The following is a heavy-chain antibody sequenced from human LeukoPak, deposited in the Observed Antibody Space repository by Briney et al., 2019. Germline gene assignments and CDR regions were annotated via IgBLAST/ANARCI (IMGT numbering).Heavy chain of an antibody. D-gene: IGHD3-22*01. CDR1: GGSISSYY. Sequence: SETLSLTCTVSGGSISSYYWSWIRQPPGKGLEWIGYIYYSGSTNYNPSLKSRVTISVKTSKNQFSLKLRSVTAADTAVYYCARSSYYSDSSGYSYYYYYYMDVWGKGTTVTASS. CDR2: IYYSGST. CDR3: ARSSYYSDSSGYSYYYYYYMDV. J-gene: IGHJ6*03. V-gene: IGHV4-59*01.